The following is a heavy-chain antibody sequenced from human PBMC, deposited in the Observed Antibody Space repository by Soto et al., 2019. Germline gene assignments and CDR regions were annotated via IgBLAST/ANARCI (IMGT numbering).Heavy chain of an antibody. CDR3: VKEFDSTWSYRFDY. CDR2: ISSDGGST. D-gene: IGHD6-13*01. J-gene: IGHJ4*02. V-gene: IGHV3-64D*06. CDR1: GFIFSSYV. Sequence: AGGSLRLSCSASGFIFSSYVMHWVRQAPGSRLELVSIISSDGGSTYYADSVKGRFTMSRDNSENTLYLQMNNLRPEDTALYYCVKEFDSTWSYRFDYWGQGTLVTSPQ.